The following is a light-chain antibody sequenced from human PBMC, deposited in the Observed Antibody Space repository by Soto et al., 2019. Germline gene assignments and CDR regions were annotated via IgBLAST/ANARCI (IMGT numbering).Light chain of an antibody. V-gene: IGKV1-5*01. J-gene: IGKJ4*01. CDR1: QSVSTW. Sequence: DIQMTPSPSTLSASIGDRVTITCLASQSVSTWFAWYQQKPGKAPQLLIYDASSLESGVPSRFSGSGSGTEFTLTISRLEPEDFAVYYCQQFSSYPLTFGGGSKVDI. CDR3: QQFSSYPLT. CDR2: DAS.